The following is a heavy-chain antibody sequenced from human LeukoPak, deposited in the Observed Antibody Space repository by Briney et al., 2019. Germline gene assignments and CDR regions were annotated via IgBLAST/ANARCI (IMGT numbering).Heavy chain of an antibody. CDR2: IKQDGSEK. CDR1: GFTFSSYW. J-gene: IGHJ3*02. V-gene: IGHV3-7*01. CDR3: ARVRGSSWYDAFDI. Sequence: GGSLRLSCAASGFTFSSYWMSWVRQAPGKGLEWVANIKQDGSEKYFVDSVKGRFTISRDNAKNSLYLQMNSLRAEDTAVYYCARVRGSSWYDAFDIWGQGTMVTVSS. D-gene: IGHD6-13*01.